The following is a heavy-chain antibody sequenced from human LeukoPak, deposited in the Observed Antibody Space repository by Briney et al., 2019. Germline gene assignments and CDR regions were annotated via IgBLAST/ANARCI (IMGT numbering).Heavy chain of an antibody. CDR1: GFTFDDYA. V-gene: IGHV3-9*01. J-gene: IGHJ4*02. D-gene: IGHD2-2*01. Sequence: GGSLRLSCAASGFTFDDYAMHWVRQAPGKGLEWVSGISWNSGSIGYADSVKGRFTISRDNAKNSLYLQMNSLRAEDTALYYCAKAKLERLVPAVMDYWGQGTLVTVSS. CDR3: AKAKLERLVPAVMDY. CDR2: ISWNSGSI.